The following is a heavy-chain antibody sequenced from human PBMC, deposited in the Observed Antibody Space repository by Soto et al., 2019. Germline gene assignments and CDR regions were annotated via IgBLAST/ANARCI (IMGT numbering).Heavy chain of an antibody. Sequence: QVTLKESGPVLVKPTETLTLTCTVSGFSLSNARMGVSWIRQPPGKALEWLAHIFSNDEKSYRPSLKSRLTISKETSNSPGVLTLTNMDPVDTATYSCARTSSDYDAWRAFDILGQGTMVTVSS. CDR2: IFSNDEK. J-gene: IGHJ3*02. V-gene: IGHV2-26*01. CDR3: ARTSSDYDAWRAFDI. D-gene: IGHD3-3*01. CDR1: GFSLSNARMG.